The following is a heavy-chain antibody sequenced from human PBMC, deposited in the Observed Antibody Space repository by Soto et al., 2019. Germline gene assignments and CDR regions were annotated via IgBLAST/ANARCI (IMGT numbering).Heavy chain of an antibody. CDR2: INHSGST. J-gene: IGHJ6*02. CDR3: ARGRVRRGMDV. Sequence: SETLSLTXAVYGGSFSGYYWSWIRQPPGKGLEWIGEINHSGSTNYNPSLKSRVTISVDTSKNQFSLKLSSVTAADTAVYYCARGRVRRGMDVWGQGTTVTVSS. V-gene: IGHV4-34*01. D-gene: IGHD6-13*01. CDR1: GGSFSGYY.